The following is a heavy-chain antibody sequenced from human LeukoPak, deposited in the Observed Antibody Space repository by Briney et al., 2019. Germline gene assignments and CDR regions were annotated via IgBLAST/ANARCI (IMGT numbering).Heavy chain of an antibody. CDR2: IRHDGSNK. CDR3: AKDFTPTTIKGWFDP. J-gene: IGHJ5*02. CDR1: GFTFRNFA. V-gene: IGHV3-30*02. D-gene: IGHD2-2*02. Sequence: GGSLRLSCAASGFTFRNFAMSWVRQAPGKGLEWVAFIRHDGSNKYYTDSVKGRFTISRDNSKNTLYLQMNSLRAEDTAVYYCAKDFTPTTIKGWFDPWGQGTLVTVSS.